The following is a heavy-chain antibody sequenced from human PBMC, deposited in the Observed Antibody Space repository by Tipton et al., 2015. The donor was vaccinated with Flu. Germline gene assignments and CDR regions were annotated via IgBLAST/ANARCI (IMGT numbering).Heavy chain of an antibody. Sequence: SLRLSCAASGFTFSSYGMHWVRQAPGKGLEWVAVIWYDGSNKYYADSVKGRFTISRDNSKNTLYLQMNSLRAEDTAVYYCARDGEAWELTYYFDYWGQGTLVTVSS. V-gene: IGHV3-33*01. D-gene: IGHD1-26*01. CDR3: ARDGEAWELTYYFDY. J-gene: IGHJ4*02. CDR1: GFTFSSYG. CDR2: IWYDGSNK.